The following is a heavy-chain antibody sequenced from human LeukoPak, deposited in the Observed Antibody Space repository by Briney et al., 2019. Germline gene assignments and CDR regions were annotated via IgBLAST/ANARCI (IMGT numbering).Heavy chain of an antibody. Sequence: GESLKISCKGSGYTFTNYWIGWVRQMPGKGLEFMGIIYPGDSDTRYSPSFQGQVTISVDKSINTAYLQWSSLKASDSAMYYCARHHYYGSGSYQSSFDYWGQGTLVTVSS. J-gene: IGHJ4*02. CDR1: GYTFTNYW. D-gene: IGHD3-10*01. V-gene: IGHV5-51*01. CDR2: IYPGDSDT. CDR3: ARHHYYGSGSYQSSFDY.